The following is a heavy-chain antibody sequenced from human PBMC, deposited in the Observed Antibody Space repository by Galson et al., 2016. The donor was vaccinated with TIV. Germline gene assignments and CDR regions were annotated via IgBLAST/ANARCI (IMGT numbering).Heavy chain of an antibody. V-gene: IGHV1-3*01. CDR2: INAGSGHT. Sequence: SVKVSCKASGYTFTIYNMHWVRQAPGQRPEWMGWINAGSGHTKYSQKFQGRVTITRDTSASTAYMELSSLKSEDTAVYYCARAENWNAPEFGYWGQGTLVTVSS. D-gene: IGHD1-1*01. CDR3: ARAENWNAPEFGY. CDR1: GYTFTIYN. J-gene: IGHJ4*02.